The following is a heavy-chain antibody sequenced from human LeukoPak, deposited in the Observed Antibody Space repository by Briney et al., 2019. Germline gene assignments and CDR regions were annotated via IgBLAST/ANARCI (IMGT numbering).Heavy chain of an antibody. CDR1: GASISSNY. Sequence: SETLSLTCTVSGASISSNYWTWIRQPPGKGLEWIGYIYHTGSTKYNPSLKSRLTISVDTSKNQFSLKLSSVTAADTAVYFCASVPTGSYSIDYWGQGTLVTVSS. CDR3: ASVPTGSYSIDY. J-gene: IGHJ4*02. D-gene: IGHD3-10*01. V-gene: IGHV4-59*01. CDR2: IYHTGST.